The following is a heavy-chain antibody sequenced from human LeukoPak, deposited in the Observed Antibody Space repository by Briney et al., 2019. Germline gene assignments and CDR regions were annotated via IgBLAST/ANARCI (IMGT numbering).Heavy chain of an antibody. V-gene: IGHV3-30-3*01. Sequence: GGSLRRSCAASGFTFSSYAMHWVRQAPGKGLELVAVISYDGSSKYFADSVKGRFTISRDTSKNTLYLQMNSLRAEDTAVYYCARANRPFHSSGWYKDYWGQGTLVTVSS. CDR3: ARANRPFHSSGWYKDY. J-gene: IGHJ4*02. D-gene: IGHD6-19*01. CDR2: ISYDGSSK. CDR1: GFTFSSYA.